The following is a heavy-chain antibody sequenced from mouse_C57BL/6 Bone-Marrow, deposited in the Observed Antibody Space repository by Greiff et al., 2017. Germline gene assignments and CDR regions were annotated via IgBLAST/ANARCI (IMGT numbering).Heavy chain of an antibody. CDR1: GFSLTSYG. CDR2: IWSDGST. CDR3: ARHRYDYDALLDY. Sequence: VHLVESGPGLVAPSQSLSITCTVSGFSLTSYGVHWVRQPPGKGLEWLVVIWSDGSTTYNSALKSRLSISKDNSKSQVFLKMNSLQTDDTAMYYCARHRYDYDALLDYWGQGTTLTVSS. J-gene: IGHJ2*01. D-gene: IGHD2-4*01. V-gene: IGHV2-6-1*01.